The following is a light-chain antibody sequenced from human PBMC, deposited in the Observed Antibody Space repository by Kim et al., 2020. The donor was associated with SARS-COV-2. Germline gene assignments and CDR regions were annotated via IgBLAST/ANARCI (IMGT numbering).Light chain of an antibody. J-gene: IGLJ3*02. V-gene: IGLV3-21*04. Sequence: SYELTQPPSVSVAPGKTVRITCGGNNIGSKSVHWYQQKPGQAPVLVIYYDSDRHSGIPERFSGSNSGNTATLTISRVEAGDEADYYCQVWDSSSDHPVFGGGTQLTVL. CDR2: YDS. CDR3: QVWDSSSDHPV. CDR1: NIGSKS.